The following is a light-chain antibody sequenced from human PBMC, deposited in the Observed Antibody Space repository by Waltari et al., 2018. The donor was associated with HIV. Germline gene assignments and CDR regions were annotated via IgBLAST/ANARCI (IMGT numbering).Light chain of an antibody. V-gene: IGKV1-5*03. CDR2: QAS. Sequence: DIQVAQSPHTLAASVGDRVTVTSRTSQSVDSYLAWYQRKPGKAPKLPIYQASSLQTGVPSRCTASGSGTYFTLTITSFQPDDFATYYCQQYHTYLTFGPGTDLE. CDR1: QSVDSY. J-gene: IGKJ2*01. CDR3: QQYHTYLT.